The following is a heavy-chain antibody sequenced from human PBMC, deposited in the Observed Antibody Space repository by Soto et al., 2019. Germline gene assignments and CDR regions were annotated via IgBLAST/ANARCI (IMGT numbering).Heavy chain of an antibody. D-gene: IGHD1-7*01. CDR3: ARALELRGSYFAY. CDR2: IIPIFGTA. CDR1: GYTLSGYL. V-gene: IGHV1-69*06. Sequence: SPLNRYWKASGYTLSGYLSSWGRQTPGQGLEWMGGIIPIFGTANYAQKFQGRVTITADKSTSTAYMELSSLRSEDTAVYYCARALELRGSYFAYWGQGTLVTVSS. J-gene: IGHJ4*02.